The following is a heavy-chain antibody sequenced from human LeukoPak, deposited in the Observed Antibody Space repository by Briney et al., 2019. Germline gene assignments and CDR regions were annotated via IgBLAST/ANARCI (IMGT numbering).Heavy chain of an antibody. CDR2: IIPIFGTA. J-gene: IGHJ6*02. CDR1: GGTFSSYA. V-gene: IGHV1-69*13. CDR3: ASPYCSGGSCYPHYYYYGMDV. D-gene: IGHD2-15*01. Sequence: ASVKVSCKASGGTFSSYAISWVRQAPGQGLEWMGGIIPIFGTANYAQKFQGRVTITADESTSTAYMELSSLRSEDTAVYYCASPYCSGGSCYPHYYYYGMDVWGQGTTVTVSS.